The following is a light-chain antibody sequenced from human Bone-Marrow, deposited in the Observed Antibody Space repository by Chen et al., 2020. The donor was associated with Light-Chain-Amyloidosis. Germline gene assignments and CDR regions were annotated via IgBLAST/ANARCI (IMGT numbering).Light chain of an antibody. CDR2: GSS. CDR1: QTIRSNY. J-gene: IGKJ4*01. CDR3: QQYGTSPLT. Sequence: EIVLTQSPGTLSLSPGEGANLSCRASQTIRSNYLTWYQQKFGQAPRLLIYGSSSRATGIPDRFTGSGSGTDFTLTINRLEPEDCAMYYCQQYGTSPLTFGGGTKVEIK. V-gene: IGKV3-20*01.